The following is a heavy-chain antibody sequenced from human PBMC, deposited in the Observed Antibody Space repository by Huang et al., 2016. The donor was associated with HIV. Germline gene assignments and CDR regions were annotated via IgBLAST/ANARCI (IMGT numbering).Heavy chain of an antibody. J-gene: IGHJ3*02. CDR3: ARDRYYDSSGYSHDDSFDI. D-gene: IGHD3-22*01. CDR2: INPNRGGR. CDR1: GYTFTGYY. V-gene: IGHV1-2*02. Sequence: QVQLVQSGAEVKKPGASVKVSCKASGYTFTGYYIHWVRQAPGQGLEWMGWINPNRGGRNYAQKLQGRVTMTRDTSIKTAYMELSRLRSDDTAVYFCARDRYYDSSGYSHDDSFDIWGQGTVVTVSS.